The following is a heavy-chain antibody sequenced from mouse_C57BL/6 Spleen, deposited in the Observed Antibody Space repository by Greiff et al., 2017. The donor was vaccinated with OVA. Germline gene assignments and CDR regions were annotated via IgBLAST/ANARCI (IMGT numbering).Heavy chain of an antibody. CDR3: TTTMFTTGYFDY. D-gene: IGHD2-2*01. CDR2: IDPETGGT. V-gene: IGHV1-15*01. CDR1: GYTFTDYE. Sequence: LQESGAELVRPGASVTLSCKASGYTFTDYEMHWVKQTPVHGLEWIGAIDPETGGTASNQKFTGKAILTADKSSSTAYMELLSLTSEDSAVYYCTTTMFTTGYFDYWGQGTTLTVSS. J-gene: IGHJ2*01.